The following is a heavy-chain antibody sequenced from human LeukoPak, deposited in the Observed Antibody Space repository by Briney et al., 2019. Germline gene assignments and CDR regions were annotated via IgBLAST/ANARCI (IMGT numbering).Heavy chain of an antibody. J-gene: IGHJ6*03. CDR3: AKEGGGYNYYYYYMDV. V-gene: IGHV3-30*02. CDR1: GLTFSSYG. CDR2: IRYDGSNK. Sequence: SGGSLRLSCAASGLTFSSYGFHWVRQAPGKGLEWVAFIRYDGSNKCYADSVKGRFTISRDNSKNTLYLQMNSLRAEDTAVYYYAKEGGGYNYYYYYMDVWGKGTTVTISS. D-gene: IGHD5-24*01.